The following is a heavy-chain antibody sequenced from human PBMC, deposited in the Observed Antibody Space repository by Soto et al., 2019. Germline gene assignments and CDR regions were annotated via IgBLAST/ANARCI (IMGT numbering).Heavy chain of an antibody. Sequence: QVELVQSGAEVKKPGASVKVSCKVSGYTLTELSMHWVRQAPGKGLEWMGVFDAEDVAASYAQNFQGRVTMTVDTSTDTAYMEVTSLRSEDTAVYYCATDLFPDYADAWVTFRPADYWGQGTQVTVSS. J-gene: IGHJ4*02. D-gene: IGHD3-16*02. CDR3: ATDLFPDYADAWVTFRPADY. CDR2: FDAEDVAA. CDR1: GYTLTELS. V-gene: IGHV1-24*01.